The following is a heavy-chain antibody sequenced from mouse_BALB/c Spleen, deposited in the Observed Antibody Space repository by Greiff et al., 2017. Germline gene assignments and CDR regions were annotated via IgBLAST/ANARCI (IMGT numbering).Heavy chain of an antibody. Sequence: EVMLVESGGGLVKPGGSLKLSCAASGFTFSSYAMSWVRQSPEKRLEWVAEISSGGSYTYYPDTVTGRFTISRDNAKNTLYLEMSSLRSEDTAMYYCARKEGFGYDGFAYWGQGTLVTVSA. CDR3: ARKEGFGYDGFAY. J-gene: IGHJ3*01. D-gene: IGHD2-2*01. CDR1: GFTFSSYA. V-gene: IGHV5-9-4*01. CDR2: ISSGGSYT.